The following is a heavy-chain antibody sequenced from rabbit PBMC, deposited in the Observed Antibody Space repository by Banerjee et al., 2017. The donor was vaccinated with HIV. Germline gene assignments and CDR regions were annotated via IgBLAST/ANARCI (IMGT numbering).Heavy chain of an antibody. D-gene: IGHD8-1*01. V-gene: IGHV1S45*01. CDR3: ARDGGSSVYTQYYFNL. CDR2: INTSSGNT. J-gene: IGHJ4*01. CDR1: GFSFSNKYV. Sequence: QEQLEESGGDLVKPEGSLTLTCTASGFSFSNKYVMCWVRQAPGKGLEWIACINTSSGNTVYATWAKGRFTISKTSSTTVTLQMTSLTAADTATYFCARDGGSSVYTQYYFNLWGQGTLVTVS.